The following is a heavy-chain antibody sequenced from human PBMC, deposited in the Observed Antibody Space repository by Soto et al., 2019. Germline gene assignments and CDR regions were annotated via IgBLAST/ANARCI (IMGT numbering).Heavy chain of an antibody. CDR2: INPNSGGT. V-gene: IGHV1-2*02. CDR1: GYTFTGYY. CDR3: ARASGYSIRYYFDY. J-gene: IGHJ4*02. Sequence: ASVKVSCKASGYTFTGYYMHWVRQAPGRGLEWMGWINPNSGGTNYAQKFQGRVTMTRDTSISTAYMELSRLRSDDTAVYYCARASGYSIRYYFDYWGQGTLVTVSS. D-gene: IGHD3-3*01.